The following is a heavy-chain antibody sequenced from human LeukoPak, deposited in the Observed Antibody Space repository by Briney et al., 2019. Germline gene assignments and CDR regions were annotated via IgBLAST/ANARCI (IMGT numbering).Heavy chain of an antibody. CDR3: ARETGDLQEGFNWFDP. J-gene: IGHJ5*02. D-gene: IGHD7-27*01. V-gene: IGHV3-11*04. CDR1: GFTFSDYY. CDR2: ISSSGSTI. Sequence: GGSLRLSCAASGFTFSDYYMSWIRQAPGKGLEWVSYISSSGSTIYYADSVKGRFTISRDNAKNSLYLQMNSLRDEDTAVYYCARETGDLQEGFNWFDPWGQGTLVTVSS.